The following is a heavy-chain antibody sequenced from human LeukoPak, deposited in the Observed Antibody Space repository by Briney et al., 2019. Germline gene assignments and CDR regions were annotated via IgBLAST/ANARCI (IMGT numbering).Heavy chain of an antibody. CDR1: GFTFSDAW. CDR3: ATGLERGLAVPGTGGFDY. J-gene: IGHJ4*02. V-gene: IGHV3-15*01. D-gene: IGHD6-19*01. Sequence: GGSLRLSCVASGFTFSDAWMNWVRQAPGKGLEWVGRLKSKTDGETTDYAAPVKGRFTFSRDASKNTLYLQMSSLKTEDTAVYYCATGLERGLAVPGTGGFDYWGPGTLVTVSS. CDR2: LKSKTDGETT.